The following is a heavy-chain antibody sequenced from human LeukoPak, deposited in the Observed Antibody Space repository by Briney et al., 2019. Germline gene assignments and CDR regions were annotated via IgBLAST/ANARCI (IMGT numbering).Heavy chain of an antibody. Sequence: PGGSLRLSCAASGFTFSSYSMNWVRQAPGKGLEWVSSISSSSSYIYYADSVKGRFTISRDNAKNTLYLQMNSLRAEDTAVYYCARVSVYALHYGMDVWGQGTTVTVSS. D-gene: IGHD2-8*01. J-gene: IGHJ6*02. CDR2: ISSSSSYI. CDR3: ARVSVYALHYGMDV. V-gene: IGHV3-21*01. CDR1: GFTFSSYS.